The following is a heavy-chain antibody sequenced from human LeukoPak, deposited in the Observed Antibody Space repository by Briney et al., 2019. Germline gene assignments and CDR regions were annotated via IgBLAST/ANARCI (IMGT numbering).Heavy chain of an antibody. CDR3: ARDFDYGSGPLDY. CDR2: INAGNGNT. J-gene: IGHJ4*02. CDR1: GYTFTSYA. V-gene: IGHV1-3*01. Sequence: ASVKVSCTASGYTFTSYAMHWVRQAPGQRLEWMGWINAGNGNTKYSQKFQGRVTITRDTSASTAYMELSSLRSEDTAVYYCARDFDYGSGPLDYWGRGTLVTVSS. D-gene: IGHD3-10*01.